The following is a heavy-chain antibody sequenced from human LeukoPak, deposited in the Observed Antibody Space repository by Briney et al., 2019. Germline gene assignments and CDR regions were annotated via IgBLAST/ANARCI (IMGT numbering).Heavy chain of an antibody. CDR3: ATDGYNYYYYGMDV. Sequence: GGSLRLSCAASGFTFSSYGMHWVRQAPGKGLEWVAVIWYDGSNKYYADSVKGRFTISRDNSKNTLYLQMNSLGAEDTAVYYCATDGYNYYYYGMDVWGQGTTVTVSS. V-gene: IGHV3-30*02. CDR2: IWYDGSNK. CDR1: GFTFSSYG. J-gene: IGHJ6*02. D-gene: IGHD5-24*01.